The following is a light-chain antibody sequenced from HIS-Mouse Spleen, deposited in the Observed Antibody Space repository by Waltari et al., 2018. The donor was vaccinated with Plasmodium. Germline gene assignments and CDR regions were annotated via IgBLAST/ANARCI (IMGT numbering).Light chain of an antibody. CDR3: QQYNNWSFT. CDR1: QSVSSN. V-gene: IGKV3-15*01. CDR2: GAS. J-gene: IGKJ3*01. Sequence: ATLSVSPGERATISCRASQSVSSNLAWYQQKPGQAPRLLIYGASTRATGIPARFSGSGSGTEFTLTISSLQSEDFAVYYCQQYNNWSFTFGPGTKVDIK.